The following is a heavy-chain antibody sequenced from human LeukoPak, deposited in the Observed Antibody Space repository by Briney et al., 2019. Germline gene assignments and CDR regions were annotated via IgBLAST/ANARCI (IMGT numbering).Heavy chain of an antibody. CDR1: GFTVSSNY. V-gene: IGHV3-66*01. J-gene: IGHJ6*02. CDR2: IYSGGST. Sequence: GGSLRLSCAASGFTVSSNYMSWVRQAPGKGLEWVSVIYSGGSTHYADSVNGRITISRDNSKNTLYLQMNSLRAEDTAVDYCATVGLTMVRGVRYYYNGMDVWGQGTTVTVSS. CDR3: ATVGLTMVRGVRYYYNGMDV. D-gene: IGHD3-10*01.